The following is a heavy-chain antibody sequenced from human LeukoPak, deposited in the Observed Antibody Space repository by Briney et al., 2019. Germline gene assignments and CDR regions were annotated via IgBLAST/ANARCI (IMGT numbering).Heavy chain of an antibody. CDR2: ISAYNGNT. V-gene: IGHV1-18*01. J-gene: IGHJ4*02. CDR3: ATYSSSWNGGDFDY. D-gene: IGHD6-13*01. CDR1: GYTFTSYG. Sequence: ASVTVSCKASGYTFTSYGISWVRQAPGQGLEWMGWISAYNGNTNYAQKLQGRVTMTTDTSTSTAYMELRSLRSDDTAVYYRATYSSSWNGGDFDYWGQGTLVTVSS.